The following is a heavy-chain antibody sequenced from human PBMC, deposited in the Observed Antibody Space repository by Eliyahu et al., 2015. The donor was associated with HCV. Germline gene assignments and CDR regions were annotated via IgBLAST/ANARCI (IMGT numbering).Heavy chain of an antibody. CDR2: ISMSTTYI. Sequence: EVQLVESGGGLVKPGGSLRLSCVASGFTFSTYTMHWVRPAPGKGLEWVSSISMSTTYIYYADSVKGRFTISRDNAKNSLYLQMSSLRAEDTAVYYCAREEDPRGYGYGDFDHWGQGTLVSVSS. J-gene: IGHJ4*02. CDR1: GFTFSTYT. V-gene: IGHV3-21*01. D-gene: IGHD5-18*01. CDR3: AREEDPRGYGYGDFDH.